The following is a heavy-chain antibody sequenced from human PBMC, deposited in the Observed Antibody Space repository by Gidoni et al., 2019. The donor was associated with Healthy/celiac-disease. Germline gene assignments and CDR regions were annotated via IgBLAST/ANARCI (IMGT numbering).Heavy chain of an antibody. CDR2: ISSSSSYI. J-gene: IGHJ6*02. CDR3: ARESRICGDSTSCGMDV. D-gene: IGHD3-22*01. CDR1: GFTFSSYS. Sequence: EVQLVESGGGLVKPGGSLRLSCAASGFTFSSYSMNWVRQAPGKGLEWVSSISSSSSYIYYADSVKGRFTISRDNAKNSLYLQMNSLRAEDTAVYYCARESRICGDSTSCGMDVWGQGTTVTVSS. V-gene: IGHV3-21*01.